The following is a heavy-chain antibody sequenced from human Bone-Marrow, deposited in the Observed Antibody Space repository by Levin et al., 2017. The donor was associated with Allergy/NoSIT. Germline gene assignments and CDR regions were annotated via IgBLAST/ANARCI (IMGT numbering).Heavy chain of an antibody. Sequence: PGESLKISCKGSGYSFTTYWIGWVRQMPGKGLEWMGIIYPSDSETRYSPSFQGQVTISADHSVSTAYLQWSNLKASDSAIYYCTRTGTASHYYSMDVWGQGTTVTVSS. CDR2: IYPSDSET. CDR3: TRTGTASHYYSMDV. CDR1: GYSFTTYW. D-gene: IGHD2-21*02. V-gene: IGHV5-51*01. J-gene: IGHJ6*02.